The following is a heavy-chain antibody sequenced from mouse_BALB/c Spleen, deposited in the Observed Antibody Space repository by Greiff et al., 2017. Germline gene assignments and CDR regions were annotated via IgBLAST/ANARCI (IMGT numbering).Heavy chain of an antibody. D-gene: IGHD3-1*01. CDR2: ISYSGST. J-gene: IGHJ3*01. V-gene: IGHV3-2*02. Sequence: VQLQQSGPGLVKPSQSLSLTCTVTGYSITSDYAWNWIRQFPGNKLEWMGYISYSGSTSYNPSLKSRISITRDTSKNQFFLQLNSVTTEDTATYYCARQLGLRLFAYWGQGTLVTVSA. CDR3: ARQLGLRLFAY. CDR1: GYSITSDYA.